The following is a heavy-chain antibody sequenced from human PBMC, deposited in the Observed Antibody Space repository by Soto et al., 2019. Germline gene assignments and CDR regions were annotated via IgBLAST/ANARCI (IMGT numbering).Heavy chain of an antibody. Sequence: SLTCPVSGDSVSSGNYYWSWIRQPPGKGLEWIGYIYYSGSTKYHPSLKSRVTISLDTSQKQFSLKLSSVTAADTAVYYCARIPVDTYMMYWFERWGQGTMVIVSS. CDR2: IYYSGST. CDR1: GDSVSSGNYY. V-gene: IGHV4-61*01. CDR3: ARIPVDTYMMYWFER. J-gene: IGHJ5*01. D-gene: IGHD3-16*01.